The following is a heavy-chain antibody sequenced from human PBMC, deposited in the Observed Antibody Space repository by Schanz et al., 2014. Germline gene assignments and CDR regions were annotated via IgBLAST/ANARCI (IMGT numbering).Heavy chain of an antibody. Sequence: EVHLLESGGGLVQPGGSLRLSCAASGFSFGTYAMSWVRQAPGKGLLWVSSIIGTGGDDTYYADSVQGRFTISRDNSKNTLFLQMNSLRVEDSAVYYCAKDISDASGKDDYWGQGTLVTVSS. CDR1: GFSFGTYA. V-gene: IGHV3-23*01. J-gene: IGHJ4*02. CDR2: IIGTGGDDT. CDR3: AKDISDASGKDDY. D-gene: IGHD2-15*01.